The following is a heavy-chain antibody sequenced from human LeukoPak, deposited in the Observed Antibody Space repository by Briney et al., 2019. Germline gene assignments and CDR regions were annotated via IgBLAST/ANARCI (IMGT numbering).Heavy chain of an antibody. V-gene: IGHV4-59*01. CDR2: IYYSGTT. CDR3: ARGTSSGWYGFDS. J-gene: IGHJ4*02. D-gene: IGHD6-19*01. Sequence: PSETLSLTCSVSGGSINSYYWSWIRQPPGKGLEWIGYIYYSGTTNYNPSLKSRVTISVDTSKNQFSLKLNSVTAADTAVYYCARGTSSGWYGFDSWGQGTLVTVSS. CDR1: GGSINSYY.